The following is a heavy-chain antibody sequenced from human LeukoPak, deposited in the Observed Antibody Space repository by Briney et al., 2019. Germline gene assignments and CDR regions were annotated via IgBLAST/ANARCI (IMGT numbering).Heavy chain of an antibody. J-gene: IGHJ4*02. V-gene: IGHV3-30*02. CDR1: GFTFSSYG. CDR2: IRYDGSNK. CDR3: AKVRAARPGNAPFVD. D-gene: IGHD6-6*01. Sequence: GGSLRLSCAASGFTFSSYGMHWVRQAPGKGLEWVAFIRYDGSNKYYADSVKGRFTISRDNSKNTLYLQMNSLRAEDTAVYYCAKVRAARPGNAPFVDWGQGTLVTVSS.